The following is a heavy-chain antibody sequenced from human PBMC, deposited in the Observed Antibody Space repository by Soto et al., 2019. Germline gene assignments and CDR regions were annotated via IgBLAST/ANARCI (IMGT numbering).Heavy chain of an antibody. Sequence: VSCKASGGTFSSYGISWVRQAPGQGLEWMGGIIPIFCTANYAQKLQGRVTMTTDTSTSTAYMELRSLRSDDTAVYYCARAPKWEILQGNWFDPWGPGTLVTVSS. CDR1: GGTFSSYG. CDR3: ARAPKWEILQGNWFDP. D-gene: IGHD1-26*01. CDR2: IIPIFCTA. V-gene: IGHV1-69*05. J-gene: IGHJ5*02.